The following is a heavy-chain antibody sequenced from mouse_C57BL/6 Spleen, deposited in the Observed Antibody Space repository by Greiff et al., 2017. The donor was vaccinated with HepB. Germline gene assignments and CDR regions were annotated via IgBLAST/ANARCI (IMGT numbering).Heavy chain of an antibody. CDR1: GYSFTGYY. CDR2: INPSTGGT. Sequence: VQLQQSGPELVKPGASVKISCKASGYSFTGYYMNWVKQSPEKSLEWIGEINPSTGGTTYNQKFKAKATLTVDKSSSTAYMQLKSLTSEDSAVYYCASTGRDFDYWGQGTTLTVSS. V-gene: IGHV1-42*01. J-gene: IGHJ2*01. D-gene: IGHD4-1*01. CDR3: ASTGRDFDY.